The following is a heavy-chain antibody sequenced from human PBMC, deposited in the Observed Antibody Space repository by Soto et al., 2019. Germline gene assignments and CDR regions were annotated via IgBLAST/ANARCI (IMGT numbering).Heavy chain of an antibody. V-gene: IGHV4-30-4*01. CDR3: ARGVIYGNYYYCSGFDV. D-gene: IGHD2-21*01. Sequence: SETLSLTCTVSGGSISSGDYYWSWIRQPPGKGLEWIGYIYYSGSTYYNPSLMSRVTISVHTSQNQFSLKLSSVTAADTAVYYCARGVIYGNYYYCSGFDVWDEGTKVTVSS. CDR1: GGSISSGDYY. J-gene: IGHJ6*02. CDR2: IYYSGST.